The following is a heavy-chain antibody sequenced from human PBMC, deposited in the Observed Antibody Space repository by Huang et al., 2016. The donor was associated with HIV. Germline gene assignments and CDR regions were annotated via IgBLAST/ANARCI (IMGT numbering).Heavy chain of an antibody. CDR1: TVTFSAYW. V-gene: IGHV3-7*01. D-gene: IGHD2-8*01. J-gene: IGHJ6*02. CDR2: IRKDGSEK. Sequence: LVESGGGLVRPGGSLRLSCAGSTVTFSAYWMTWVRESRGQGLEWVASIRKDGSEKHYVDCVEGRFNISRDNGKKLLFLEMRSLGVDDTAVYFCATKADAMDVWGQGTTVIVSS. CDR3: ATKADAMDV.